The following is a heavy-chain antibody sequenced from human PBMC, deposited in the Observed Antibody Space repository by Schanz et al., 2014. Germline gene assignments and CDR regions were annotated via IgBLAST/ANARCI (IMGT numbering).Heavy chain of an antibody. J-gene: IGHJ4*02. Sequence: EVHLVESGGGLVKRGGSLRLSCAASGFTISSYSMNWVRQAPGKGLEWVSSISSSGSYIYYADSVKGRFSISRDNAKSSRFLQMNHLRGDDTALYDYSIIGVMMAVGGTRAAYWGQGALVSVSS. CDR3: SIIGVMMAVGGTRAAY. D-gene: IGHD6-19*01. V-gene: IGHV3-21*01. CDR2: ISSSGSYI. CDR1: GFTISSYS.